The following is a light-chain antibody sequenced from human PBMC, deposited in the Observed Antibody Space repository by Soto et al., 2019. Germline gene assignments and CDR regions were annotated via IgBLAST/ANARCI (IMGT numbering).Light chain of an antibody. V-gene: IGKV3-20*01. CDR3: QQYGSSRLT. CDR2: GAS. CDR1: QSVSNNY. Sequence: EIVLTQSPGTLSLSPGERATLSCRASQSVSNNYLAWYQQKPGQAPRRLIYGASNRATGIPDRFSGSGSGTDFTLTISRLEPEDFAVYYCQQYGSSRLTFGGGTKVDIK. J-gene: IGKJ4*02.